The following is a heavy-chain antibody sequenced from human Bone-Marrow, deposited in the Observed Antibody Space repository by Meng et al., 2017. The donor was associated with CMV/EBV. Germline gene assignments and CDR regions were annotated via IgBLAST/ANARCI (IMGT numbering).Heavy chain of an antibody. J-gene: IGHJ4*02. CDR1: GYTFTSYG. V-gene: IGHV1-18*01. CDR2: LSAYNGNT. CDR3: ARGQYSSSPEGLGY. D-gene: IGHD6-6*01. Sequence: ASVKVSCKASGYTFTSYGISWVRQAPGQGLEWMGWLSAYNGNTNYAQKLQGRVTMTTDTSTSTAYMELRSLRYDDTAVYYCARGQYSSSPEGLGYWGQGTLVTASS.